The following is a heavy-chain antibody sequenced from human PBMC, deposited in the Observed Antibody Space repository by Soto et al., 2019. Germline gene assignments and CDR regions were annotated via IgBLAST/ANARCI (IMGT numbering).Heavy chain of an antibody. J-gene: IGHJ4*01. V-gene: IGHV3-21*01. D-gene: IGHD5-18*01. Sequence: EVQLVESGGGLVKPGGSLRLSCAASGFTFSSYSMNWVRQAPGKGLEWVSSISSSSSYIYYADSVKGRFTISRDNAKNSLYLQMNSLRAEDTAVYYCARDQPGYSYGYGVGYWGRNPGHRLL. CDR1: GFTFSSYS. CDR3: ARDQPGYSYGYGVGY. CDR2: ISSSSSYI.